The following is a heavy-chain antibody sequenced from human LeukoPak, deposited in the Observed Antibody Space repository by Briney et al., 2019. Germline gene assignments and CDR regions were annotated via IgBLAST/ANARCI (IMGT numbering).Heavy chain of an antibody. CDR2: ISSSSSYI. CDR3: PRAPLYDSSGYYGY. D-gene: IGHD3-22*01. Sequence: GGSLRLSCAASGFTFSSYSMNWVRQAPGEGLEWVSSISSSSSYIYYADSVKGRFTISRDNAKNSLYLQMNSLRAEDTAVYYCPRAPLYDSSGYYGYWGQGTLVTVSS. CDR1: GFTFSSYS. J-gene: IGHJ4*02. V-gene: IGHV3-21*01.